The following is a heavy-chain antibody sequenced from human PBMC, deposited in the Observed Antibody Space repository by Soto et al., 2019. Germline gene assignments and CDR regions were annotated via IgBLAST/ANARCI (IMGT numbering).Heavy chain of an antibody. D-gene: IGHD3-3*01. CDR1: EFTFRSYW. Sequence: QSGGSLRLSCAVSEFTFRSYWMSWVRQAPGKGLEWVANIKQDGTEKYYVASVRGRFTISRDNAKNSLYLQMNNLRADDTAVYYCARDRATIFGAAGYFDYWGQGTLVTVSS. CDR2: IKQDGTEK. V-gene: IGHV3-7*01. CDR3: ARDRATIFGAAGYFDY. J-gene: IGHJ4*02.